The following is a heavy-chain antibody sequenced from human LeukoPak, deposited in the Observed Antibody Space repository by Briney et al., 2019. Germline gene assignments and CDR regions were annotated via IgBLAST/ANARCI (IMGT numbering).Heavy chain of an antibody. V-gene: IGHV4-34*01. CDR1: GGSFSGYY. D-gene: IGHD3-22*01. Sequence: PSETLSLTCAVYGGSFSGYYWSWIRQPPGKGLEWIGEINHSGSTNYNPSLKSRVTISVDTSKNQFSLKLSSVTAADTAVYYCARGAPDYYDSSGYSPFDYWGQGTLVTVSS. CDR2: INHSGST. CDR3: ARGAPDYYDSSGYSPFDY. J-gene: IGHJ4*02.